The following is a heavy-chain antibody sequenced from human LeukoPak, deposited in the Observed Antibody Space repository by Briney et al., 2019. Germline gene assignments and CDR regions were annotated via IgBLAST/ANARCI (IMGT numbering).Heavy chain of an antibody. CDR2: IYTSGST. CDR3: ARLGLWSGYSYYFDY. CDR1: GGSISSYY. J-gene: IGHJ4*02. V-gene: IGHV4-4*09. Sequence: SETLSLTCTVSGGSISSYYWSWIRQPPPQGLEWIGYIYTSGSTNNNPYLNSRVTISVDTSKNQFSLKLSPVTAAATSVYDCARLGLWSGYSYYFDYWGQGTLVTVSS. D-gene: IGHD3-3*01.